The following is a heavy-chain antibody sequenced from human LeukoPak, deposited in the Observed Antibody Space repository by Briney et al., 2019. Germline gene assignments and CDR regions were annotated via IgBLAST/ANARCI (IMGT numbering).Heavy chain of an antibody. CDR3: ARVLRYCSGGNCYSGGLGYMDV. CDR2: INQDSSEK. Sequence: GGSLRLSCAASGFTFSSYWMSWVRQAPGKGLEWVANINQDSSEKYYVDSVKGRFTISRDNAKNSLYLQMNSLRAEDTAVYYCARVLRYCSGGNCYSGGLGYMDVWGKGTTVTISS. CDR1: GFTFSSYW. J-gene: IGHJ6*03. V-gene: IGHV3-7*03. D-gene: IGHD2-15*01.